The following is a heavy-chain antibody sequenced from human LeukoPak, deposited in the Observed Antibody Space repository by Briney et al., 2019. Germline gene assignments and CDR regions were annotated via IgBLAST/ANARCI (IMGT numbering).Heavy chain of an antibody. D-gene: IGHD3-10*01. CDR2: ISRNGAAT. V-gene: IGHV3-43*01. Sequence: PTGGSLRLSCEASGLSFGDYTMHWVRQPPGKGLEWVSLISRNGAATKYADSVRGRFTVSRDNSKNSLYLQMNSLRAEDTAVYYCARAYYYGSGYYYMDVWGKGTTVTISS. CDR3: ARAYYYGSGYYYMDV. CDR1: GLSFGDYT. J-gene: IGHJ6*03.